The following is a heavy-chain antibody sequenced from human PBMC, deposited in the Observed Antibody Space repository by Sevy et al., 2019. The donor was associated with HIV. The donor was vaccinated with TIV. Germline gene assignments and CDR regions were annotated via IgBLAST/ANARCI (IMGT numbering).Heavy chain of an antibody. J-gene: IGHJ6*02. Sequence: LGGSLRLSCAASGFTFSTYTMNWVRQAPGKGLEWVSCVSSSSSYIYYADSVKGRFTISRDNAGKSLYLQMNSLRAEDTAVYYCARVLELDGFPDGDYYYFGMDVWGQGTTVTVSS. CDR1: GFTFSTYT. D-gene: IGHD1-7*01. V-gene: IGHV3-21*01. CDR2: VSSSSSYI. CDR3: ARVLELDGFPDGDYYYFGMDV.